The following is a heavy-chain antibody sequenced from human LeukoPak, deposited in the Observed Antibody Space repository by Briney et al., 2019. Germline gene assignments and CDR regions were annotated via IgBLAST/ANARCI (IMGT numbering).Heavy chain of an antibody. V-gene: IGHV3-53*01. Sequence: SGGSLRLSCAASGFTVSSNYMSWVRQAPGKGLEWVSVIYSGGSTCYADSVKGRFTISRDNSKNTLYLQMNSLRAEDTAVYYCARYTYYYDSSGYSGDAFDIWGQGTMVTVSS. D-gene: IGHD3-22*01. J-gene: IGHJ3*02. CDR2: IYSGGST. CDR1: GFTVSSNY. CDR3: ARYTYYYDSSGYSGDAFDI.